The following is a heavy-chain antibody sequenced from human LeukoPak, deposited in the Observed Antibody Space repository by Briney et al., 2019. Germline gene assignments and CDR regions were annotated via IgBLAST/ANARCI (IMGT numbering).Heavy chain of an antibody. CDR2: MNPNSGNT. CDR3: ARGVYCSSTSCYVWGYYYYYYYMDV. CDR1: GYTFTSYD. Sequence: ASVEVSCKASGYTFTSYDINWVRQATGQGLEWMGWMNPNSGNTGYAQKFQGRVTMTRNTSISTAYMELSSLRSEDTAVYYCARGVYCSSTSCYVWGYYYYYYYMDVWGKGTTVTISS. V-gene: IGHV1-8*01. J-gene: IGHJ6*03. D-gene: IGHD2-2*01.